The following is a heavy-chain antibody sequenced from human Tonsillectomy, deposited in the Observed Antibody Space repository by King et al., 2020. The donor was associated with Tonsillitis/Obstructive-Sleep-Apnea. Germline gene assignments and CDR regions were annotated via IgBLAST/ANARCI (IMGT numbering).Heavy chain of an antibody. CDR1: GVTFRHYA. CDR2: ISYDGSDK. D-gene: IGHD5-24*01. V-gene: IGHV3-30*04. Sequence: VQLVESGGGVVQPGRSRRLSCVASGVTFRHYAMHWVRQSPGKGLEWAALISYDGSDKYYADSVKGRFTVSRDNSKNTLYIQMNFLRPEDTALYYCARGEMATISPAFDIWGQGTMLTVSS. J-gene: IGHJ3*02. CDR3: ARGEMATISPAFDI.